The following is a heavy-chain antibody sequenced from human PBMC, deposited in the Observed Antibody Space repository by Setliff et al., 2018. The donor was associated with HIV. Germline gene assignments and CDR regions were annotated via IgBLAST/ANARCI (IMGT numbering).Heavy chain of an antibody. CDR3: ARARLQGIVTAVGPRDNCLDP. J-gene: IGHJ5*02. CDR2: ISPYTGNT. V-gene: IGHV1-18*01. CDR1: GYTFLTYG. Sequence: ASVKVSCKASGYTFLTYGISWVRQAPGQGPEWMGWISPYTGNTDYAPRLLGRVTMTTDTSTSTAYLELRSLTSDDTAVYYCARARLQGIVTAVGPRDNCLDPWGQGTRVTVSS. D-gene: IGHD1-26*01.